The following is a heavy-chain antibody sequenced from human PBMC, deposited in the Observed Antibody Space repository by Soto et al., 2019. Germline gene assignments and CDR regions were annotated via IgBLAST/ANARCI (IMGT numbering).Heavy chain of an antibody. Sequence: GGSLRLPCAASGFTFSSYAMSWVRQAPGKGLEWVSAISGSGGSTYYADSVKGRFTISRDNSKNTLYLQMNSLRAEDTAVYYCAKVIGVLYSGAFYFVFWGQGTLVIV. CDR3: AKVIGVLYSGAFYFVF. CDR2: ISGSGGST. D-gene: IGHD1-26*01. J-gene: IGHJ4*02. V-gene: IGHV3-23*01. CDR1: GFTFSSYA.